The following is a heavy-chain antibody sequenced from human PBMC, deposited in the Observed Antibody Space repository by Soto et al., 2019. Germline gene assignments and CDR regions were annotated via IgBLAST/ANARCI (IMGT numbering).Heavy chain of an antibody. V-gene: IGHV4-61*08. J-gene: IGHJ6*02. CDR1: GGSVNSGAYS. D-gene: IGHD3-16*01. Sequence: QVQLQESGPGLVKPSETLSLTCTVSGGSVNSGAYSWTWIRQPPGKGLEWIGSIYYTGSTNYNPSLMSRVTISLDASKNQFSLKMNSVTAADTALYYCARARLTFAYGMDVWGQGTTVTVPS. CDR3: ARARLTFAYGMDV. CDR2: IYYTGST.